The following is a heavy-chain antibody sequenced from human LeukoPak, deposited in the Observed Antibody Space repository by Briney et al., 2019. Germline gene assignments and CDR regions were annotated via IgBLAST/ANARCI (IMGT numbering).Heavy chain of an antibody. CDR3: ATDSSGYYHEAFDI. D-gene: IGHD3-22*01. J-gene: IGHJ3*02. CDR1: GGSISSYC. Sequence: SETLSLTCTVSGGSISSYCWSWIRQPAGKGLEWIGRIYTSGSTNYNPSLKSRVTMSVDTSKNQFSLKLSSVTAADTAVYYCATDSSGYYHEAFDIWGQGTMVTVSS. CDR2: IYTSGST. V-gene: IGHV4-4*07.